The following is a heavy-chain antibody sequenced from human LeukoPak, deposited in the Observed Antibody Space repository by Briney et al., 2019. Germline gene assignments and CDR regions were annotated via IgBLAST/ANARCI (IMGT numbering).Heavy chain of an antibody. CDR1: GFTFSNYW. V-gene: IGHV3-7*01. CDR3: AKDRSGLTAYMDV. D-gene: IGHD1-14*01. CDR2: IKQDGSEK. J-gene: IGHJ6*03. Sequence: GGSLRLSCVASGFTFSNYWMSWVRQAPGKGLEWVANIKQDGSEKDYVDSVKGRFTISRDNAKNSLYLQMNSLRAEDTAVYYCAKDRSGLTAYMDVWGKGPTVTISS.